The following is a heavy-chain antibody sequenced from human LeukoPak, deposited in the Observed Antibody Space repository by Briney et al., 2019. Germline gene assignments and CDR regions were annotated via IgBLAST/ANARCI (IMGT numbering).Heavy chain of an antibody. Sequence: PSQTLSLTCAVSGGSISSGGCSWSWIRQPPGKGLEWIGYIYHSGSTYYNPSLKSRVTISVDRSKNQFSLKLSSVTAADTAVYYCARGRYCSGGSCYSSNWFDPWGQGTLVTVSS. CDR2: IYHSGST. V-gene: IGHV4-30-2*01. CDR1: GGSISSGGCS. D-gene: IGHD2-15*01. J-gene: IGHJ5*02. CDR3: ARGRYCSGGSCYSSNWFDP.